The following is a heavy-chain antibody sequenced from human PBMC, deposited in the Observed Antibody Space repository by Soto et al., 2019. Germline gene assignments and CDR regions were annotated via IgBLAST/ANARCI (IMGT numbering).Heavy chain of an antibody. CDR2: IRRDGNDK. CDR3: AKDRVQLWFPFHY. CDR1: GFTFSRYW. J-gene: IGHJ4*02. V-gene: IGHV3-7*04. Sequence: PGGSLRLSCAASGFTFSRYWMSWVRQAPGKGLEWVANIRRDGNDKDYADSVKGRFTISRDNAKNTLHLQMNSLRAEDTAVYYCAKDRVQLWFPFHYWGQGTLVTVSS. D-gene: IGHD5-18*01.